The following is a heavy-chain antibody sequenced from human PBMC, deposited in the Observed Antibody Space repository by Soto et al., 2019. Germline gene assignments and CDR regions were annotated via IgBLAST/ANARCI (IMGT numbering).Heavy chain of an antibody. CDR3: ARRADYGGLFDI. V-gene: IGHV4-31*03. J-gene: IGHJ4*02. CDR1: GDSISSGGYY. D-gene: IGHD4-17*01. CDR2: INRSGVT. Sequence: QVQLQESGPGRVKPSQTLSVTCTVSGDSISSGGYYWSWVRQHPTKGLEWIAYINRSGVTYFNPALKCRVSVSIDKSQNQLSLNLASVTDADTAVYYCARRADYGGLFDIWGQGILVTVSS.